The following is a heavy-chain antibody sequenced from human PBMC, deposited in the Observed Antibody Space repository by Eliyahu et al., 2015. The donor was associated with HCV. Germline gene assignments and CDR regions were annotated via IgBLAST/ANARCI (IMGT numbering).Heavy chain of an antibody. Sequence: QVQLVESGGGVVQPGKSLXLSCAAXGFTFSXAGMHWVRQAPGKGLEWVAVISXDGSNKYYADSVKGRFTISRDNSKNTLYLQMNSLRAEDTALYYCAKPGESSTWYQHWGQGTLVTVSS. CDR1: GFTFSXAG. J-gene: IGHJ1*01. CDR3: AKPGESSTWYQH. D-gene: IGHD6-13*01. V-gene: IGHV3-30*18. CDR2: ISXDGSNK.